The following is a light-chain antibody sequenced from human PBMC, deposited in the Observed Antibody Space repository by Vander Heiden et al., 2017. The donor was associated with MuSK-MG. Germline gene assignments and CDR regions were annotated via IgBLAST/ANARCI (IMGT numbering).Light chain of an antibody. V-gene: IGLV3-1*01. CDR1: KLGDKY. J-gene: IGLJ2*01. CDR3: QAWDSRTVV. CDR2: QDN. Sequence: SYELTQSPSVSVSPGQTASITCSGDKLGDKYVCWYQQKPGQSPVLVISQDNKRPSGIPERISGSNSGNTATLTISGTQAMDEADYYCQAWDSRTVVFGGGTKLTVL.